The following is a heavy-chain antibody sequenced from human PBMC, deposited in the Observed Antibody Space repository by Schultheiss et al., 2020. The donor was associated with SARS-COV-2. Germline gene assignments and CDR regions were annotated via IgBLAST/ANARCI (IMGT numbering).Heavy chain of an antibody. V-gene: IGHV3-23*01. CDR3: ARDQGVAAAGTGWFDP. J-gene: IGHJ5*02. Sequence: GGSLRLSCAASGFTFSSYAMNWVRQPPGKGLEWVSGISGSGGSTYYTDSVKGRFTISRDNSKNTLYLQMNSLRAEDTAVYYCARDQGVAAAGTGWFDPWGQGTLVTVSS. D-gene: IGHD6-13*01. CDR1: GFTFSSYA. CDR2: ISGSGGST.